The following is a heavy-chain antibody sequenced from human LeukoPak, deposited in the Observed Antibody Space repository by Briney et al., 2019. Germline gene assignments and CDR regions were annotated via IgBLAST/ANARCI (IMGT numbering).Heavy chain of an antibody. J-gene: IGHJ4*02. CDR3: TTRNATVIMYYFDY. CDR2: IKSKTDGGTT. V-gene: IGHV3-15*07. D-gene: IGHD4-17*01. CDR1: GFTFSNAW. Sequence: PGGSLRLSCAASGFTFSNAWMNWVRQAPGKGLEWVGRIKSKTDGGTTDYAAPVKGRFTISRDDSKNTLYLQMDSLKTEDTAVYYCTTRNATVIMYYFDYWGQGTLVTVSS.